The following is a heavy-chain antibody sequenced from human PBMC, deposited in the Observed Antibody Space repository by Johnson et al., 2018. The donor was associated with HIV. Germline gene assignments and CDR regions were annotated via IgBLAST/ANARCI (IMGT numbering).Heavy chain of an antibody. CDR1: GFTVSTNY. J-gene: IGHJ3*02. CDR3: AREPGLGGAPRSRVDAFDI. D-gene: IGHD3-16*01. Sequence: VQLVESGGGVVRPGGSLRLSCVASGFTVSTNYMTWVRQAPGKGLEWVSVINSGGGTYYADSVTGRFTISRDQSQNTLYLQMNRLQAEDTAVYYCAREPGLGGAPRSRVDAFDIWGQGKMVTVSS. V-gene: IGHV3-66*01. CDR2: INSGGGT.